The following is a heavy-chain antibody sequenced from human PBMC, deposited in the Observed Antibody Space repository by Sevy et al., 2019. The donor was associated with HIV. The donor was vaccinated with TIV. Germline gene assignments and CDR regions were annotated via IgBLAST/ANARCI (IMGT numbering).Heavy chain of an antibody. CDR3: TKLYASGLYLDY. Sequence: GGFLRLSCGASGLTFTNFWMTWVRQAPGKGLEWVANIKPDGSEVYYVDSVKGRFSVSRDNAKNSVYLQMNSLRAEDTAVYYCTKLYASGLYLDYWGQGTLVTVSS. J-gene: IGHJ4*02. CDR1: GLTFTNFW. V-gene: IGHV3-7*01. D-gene: IGHD6-19*01. CDR2: IKPDGSEV.